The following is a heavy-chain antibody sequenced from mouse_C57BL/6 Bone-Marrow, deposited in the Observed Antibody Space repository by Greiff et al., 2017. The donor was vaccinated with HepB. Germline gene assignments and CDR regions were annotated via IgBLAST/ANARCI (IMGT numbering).Heavy chain of an antibody. CDR3: TRGYGSSPYAMDY. V-gene: IGHV14-4*01. CDR1: GFNIKDDY. D-gene: IGHD1-1*01. Sequence: VQLQQSGAELVRPGASVKLSCTASGFNIKDDYMHWVKQRPEQGLEWIGWIDPENGDTEYASKFQGKATITADTSSNTAYLQLSSLTSEDTAVYYFTRGYGSSPYAMDYWGQGTSVTVSS. CDR2: IDPENGDT. J-gene: IGHJ4*01.